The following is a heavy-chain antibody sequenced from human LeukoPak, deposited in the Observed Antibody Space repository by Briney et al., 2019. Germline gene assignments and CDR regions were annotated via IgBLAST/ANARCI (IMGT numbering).Heavy chain of an antibody. V-gene: IGHV3-53*01. CDR3: ARDMAYGSGSFDY. J-gene: IGHJ4*02. CDR2: IYSGGST. CDR1: GFTVSSNY. D-gene: IGHD3-10*01. Sequence: PGGSLRLSCAASGFTVSSNYMSWVCQAPGKGVEWVSVIYSGGSTYYADSVKGRFTISRDNSKNTLYLQMNSLRAEDTAVYDCARDMAYGSGSFDYWGQGTLVTVSS.